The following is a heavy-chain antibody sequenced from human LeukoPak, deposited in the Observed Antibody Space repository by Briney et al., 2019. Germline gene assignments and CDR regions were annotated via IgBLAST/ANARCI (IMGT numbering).Heavy chain of an antibody. CDR2: IIPIFGTA. V-gene: IGHV1-69*13. J-gene: IGHJ6*04. Sequence: ASVKVSCKASGGTFSSYAISWVRQAPGQGLEWMGGIIPIFGTANYAQKFQGRVTVTADESTSTAYMELSSLRSEDTAVYYCARGYGSGSYYVAKYYYYGMDVWAEGTTVTVSS. D-gene: IGHD3-10*01. CDR1: GGTFSSYA. CDR3: ARGYGSGSYYVAKYYYYGMDV.